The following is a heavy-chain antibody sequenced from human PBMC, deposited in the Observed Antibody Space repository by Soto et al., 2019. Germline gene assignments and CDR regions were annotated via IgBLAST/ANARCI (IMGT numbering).Heavy chain of an antibody. CDR1: GYTFTSYG. CDR2: ISAYNGNT. CDR3: ARDRDTMVRGVIIIGWFDP. V-gene: IGHV1-18*01. D-gene: IGHD3-10*01. Sequence: ASVKVSCKASGYTFTSYGISWVRQAPGQGPEWMGWISAYNGNTNYAQKLQGRVTMTTDTSTSTAYMELRSLRSDDTAVYYCARDRDTMVRGVIIIGWFDPWGQGTLVTVSS. J-gene: IGHJ5*02.